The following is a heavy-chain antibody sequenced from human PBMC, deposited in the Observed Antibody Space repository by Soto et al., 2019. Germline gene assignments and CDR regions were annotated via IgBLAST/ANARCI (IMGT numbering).Heavy chain of an antibody. J-gene: IGHJ6*03. D-gene: IGHD2-2*01. CDR1: GGSISSSSYY. V-gene: IGHV4-39*01. CDR2: IYYSGST. Sequence: SETLSLTCTVSGGSISSSSYYWGWIRQPPGKGLEWIGSIYYSGSTYYNPSLKSRVTISVDTSKNQFSLKLSSVTAADTAVYYCARGPQVVVPAAPDGKVYYYYMDVWGKGTTVTVSS. CDR3: ARGPQVVVPAAPDGKVYYYYMDV.